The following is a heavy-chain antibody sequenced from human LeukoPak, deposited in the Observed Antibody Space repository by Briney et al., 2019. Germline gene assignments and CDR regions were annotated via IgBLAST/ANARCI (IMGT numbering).Heavy chain of an antibody. J-gene: IGHJ4*02. CDR2: INPSGGST. CDR3: ARGPDGDGWYSYYFDY. V-gene: IGHV1-46*01. Sequence: ASVKVSCKASGYTFTSYYMRWVRQAPGQGLEWMGIINPSGGSTSYAQKFQGRVTMTRDTSTSTVYMELSSLRSEDTAVYYCARGPDGDGWYSYYFDYWGQGTLVTVSS. CDR1: GYTFTSYY. D-gene: IGHD6-19*01.